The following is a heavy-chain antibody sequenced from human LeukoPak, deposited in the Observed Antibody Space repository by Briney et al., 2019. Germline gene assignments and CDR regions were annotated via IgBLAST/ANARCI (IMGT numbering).Heavy chain of an antibody. Sequence: GGSLRLSCAASGLTFSSFGMHWVRQAPGKGLEWVAFIRFDGSDKFYADSVKGRFTIHRDNHKNALHLQMNSLRAEDTAVYYCATGGYAVTTSLGNWGQGTLVTVSS. J-gene: IGHJ4*02. CDR2: IRFDGSDK. V-gene: IGHV3-30*02. CDR1: GLTFSSFG. D-gene: IGHD5-12*01. CDR3: ATGGYAVTTSLGN.